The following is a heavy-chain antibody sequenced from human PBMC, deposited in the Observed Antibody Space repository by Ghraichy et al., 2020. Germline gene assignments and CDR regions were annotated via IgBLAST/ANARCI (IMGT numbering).Heavy chain of an antibody. V-gene: IGHV4-59*01. Sequence: SETLSLTCTVSGGSISSYYWSWIRQPPGKGLEWIGYIYYSGSTNYNPSLKSRVTISVDTSKNQFSLKLSSVTAADTAVYYCARVAPTATVVTPLREFDYWGQGTLVTVSS. D-gene: IGHD4-23*01. CDR2: IYYSGST. CDR3: ARVAPTATVVTPLREFDY. J-gene: IGHJ4*02. CDR1: GGSISSYY.